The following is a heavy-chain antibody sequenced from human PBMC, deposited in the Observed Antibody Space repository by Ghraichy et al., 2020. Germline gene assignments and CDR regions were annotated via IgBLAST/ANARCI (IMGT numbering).Heavy chain of an antibody. Sequence: GGSLRLSCVASGFTFSSYSMNWVRQAPGKGLEWVSSISSSSSYIYYADSVKGRFTISRDNAKNSLYLQMNSLRAEDTAVYYCARDRSTSPDYYYYGMDVWGQGTTVTVSS. J-gene: IGHJ6*02. CDR3: ARDRSTSPDYYYYGMDV. CDR2: ISSSSSYI. D-gene: IGHD2-2*01. CDR1: GFTFSSYS. V-gene: IGHV3-21*01.